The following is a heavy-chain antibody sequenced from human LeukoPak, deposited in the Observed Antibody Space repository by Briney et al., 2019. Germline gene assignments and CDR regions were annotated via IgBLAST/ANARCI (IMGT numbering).Heavy chain of an antibody. V-gene: IGHV1-18*01. Sequence: ASVKVSCKTSGYTFTIYGISWVRQAPGQGLEWMGLISEYGNKKYAQNLQGRVIMTTDTPTSTAYMELRSLRSGDTAVYYLARGRIGYYFDYWGQGTLVSVSS. CDR3: ARGRIGYYFDY. J-gene: IGHJ4*02. CDR2: ISEYGNK. CDR1: GYTFTIYG. D-gene: IGHD2/OR15-2a*01.